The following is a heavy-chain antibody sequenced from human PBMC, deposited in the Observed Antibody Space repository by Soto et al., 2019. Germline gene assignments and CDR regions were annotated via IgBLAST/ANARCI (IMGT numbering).Heavy chain of an antibody. Sequence: EVKLVESGGVVVQPGGSLRLSCAASGLTFDDYTMHWVRQAPGKGLEWVSLISWDGGSTYYADSVKGRFTISRDNSKNSLYLQMNSLRTEDTALYYCAKDRGQGATEFYFDYWGQGTLVTVSS. CDR1: GLTFDDYT. D-gene: IGHD1-26*01. J-gene: IGHJ4*02. V-gene: IGHV3-43*01. CDR3: AKDRGQGATEFYFDY. CDR2: ISWDGGST.